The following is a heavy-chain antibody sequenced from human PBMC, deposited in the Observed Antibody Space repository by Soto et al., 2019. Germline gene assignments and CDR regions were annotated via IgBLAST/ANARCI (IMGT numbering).Heavy chain of an antibody. V-gene: IGHV4-30-4*01. D-gene: IGHD4-4*01. J-gene: IGHJ4*02. CDR1: CGSISSGDYY. Sequence: SETLSLTCTVSCGSISSGDYYWSWIRQPPGKGLDWIGYIYYSGSTYYNPSLKSRVTISVDTSKNQFSLKLSSVTAADTAVYYCARVDYSNFYFDYWGQGTLVTVSS. CDR2: IYYSGST. CDR3: ARVDYSNFYFDY.